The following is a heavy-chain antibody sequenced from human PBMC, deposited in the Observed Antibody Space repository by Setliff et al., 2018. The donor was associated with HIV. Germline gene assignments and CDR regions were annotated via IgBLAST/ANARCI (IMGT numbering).Heavy chain of an antibody. D-gene: IGHD3-16*01. Sequence: GGSLRLSCAASGLTFSRYAMSWVRQAPGKGLEWVSIIYSGGSSTYYADSVKGRFTISRDNSKNTLYLQMNSLRAEDTAVYFCAKDDYVWGNPFDYWGQGTLVTVSS. CDR2: IYSGGSST. CDR1: GLTFSRYA. V-gene: IGHV3-23*03. CDR3: AKDDYVWGNPFDY. J-gene: IGHJ4*02.